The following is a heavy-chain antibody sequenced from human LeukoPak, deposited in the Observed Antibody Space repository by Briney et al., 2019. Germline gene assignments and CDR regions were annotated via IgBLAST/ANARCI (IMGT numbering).Heavy chain of an antibody. V-gene: IGHV1-18*01. Sequence: GASVKASCKASGYTFTSYGISWVRQAPGQGLEWMGWSSAYNGNTNYAQKLQGRVTMTTDTSTSTAYMELRSLRSDDTAVYYCARDQGYYYDSSGYYYVAYRWFDPWGQGTLVTVSS. CDR2: SSAYNGNT. J-gene: IGHJ5*02. CDR1: GYTFTSYG. D-gene: IGHD3-22*01. CDR3: ARDQGYYYDSSGYYYVAYRWFDP.